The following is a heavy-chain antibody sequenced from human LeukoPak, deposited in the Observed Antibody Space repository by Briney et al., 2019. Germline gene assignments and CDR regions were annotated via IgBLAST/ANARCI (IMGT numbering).Heavy chain of an antibody. CDR1: GITFRSYG. CDR3: AKGARGDTVTSIVGLNWFDP. Sequence: PGGSPRPSCAASGITFRSYGMHWVRQAPGKGLEWVAVISYDGSHKYYADSVKGRFSISRDNSKNTLYLQMNSLRADDTAVYYCAKGARGDTVTSIVGLNWFDPWGQGTLVTVSS. CDR2: ISYDGSHK. V-gene: IGHV3-30*18. D-gene: IGHD4-17*01. J-gene: IGHJ5*02.